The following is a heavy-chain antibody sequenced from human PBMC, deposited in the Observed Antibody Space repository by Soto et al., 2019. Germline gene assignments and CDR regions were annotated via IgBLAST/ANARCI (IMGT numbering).Heavy chain of an antibody. CDR1: GYTFSNYG. CDR3: ARGLWFGELLYWFDP. CDR2: VSAYNRNT. V-gene: IGHV1-18*04. J-gene: IGHJ5*02. D-gene: IGHD3-10*01. Sequence: ASVKVSCKASGYTFSNYGITWVRQAPGQGLEWMGWVSAYNRNTNYAQKLQGRVTMTTDTSTSTAYMELRSLRSDDTAVYYCARGLWFGELLYWFDPWGQGTLVTVSS.